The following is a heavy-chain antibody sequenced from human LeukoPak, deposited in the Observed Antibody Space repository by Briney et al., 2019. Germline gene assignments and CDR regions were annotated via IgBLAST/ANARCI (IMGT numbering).Heavy chain of an antibody. CDR2: INYSGST. CDR1: GGSFSGYY. V-gene: IGHV4-34*01. CDR3: ARDENYDILTGSANNWFDP. D-gene: IGHD3-9*01. J-gene: IGHJ5*02. Sequence: SETLSLTCAVYGGSFSGYYWSWIRQPPGKGLEWIGEINYSGSTNYNPSLKSRVTISVDTSKNQFSLKLSSVTAADTAVYYCARDENYDILTGSANNWFDPWGQGTLVTVSS.